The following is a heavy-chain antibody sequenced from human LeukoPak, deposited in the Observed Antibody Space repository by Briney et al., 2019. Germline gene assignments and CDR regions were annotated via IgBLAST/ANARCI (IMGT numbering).Heavy chain of an antibody. CDR1: GGSISSSYW. Sequence: PSGTLSLTCAVSGGSISSSYWWSWVRQPPGKGLEWIGEIYHSGTTNYNPSLKSRVTVSVDTSKNQVSLKLSSVTAADTAVYYCARDRYYYDSSGYVFDFWGQGTLVTVSS. J-gene: IGHJ4*02. D-gene: IGHD3-22*01. CDR3: ARDRYYYDSSGYVFDF. CDR2: IYHSGTT. V-gene: IGHV4-4*02.